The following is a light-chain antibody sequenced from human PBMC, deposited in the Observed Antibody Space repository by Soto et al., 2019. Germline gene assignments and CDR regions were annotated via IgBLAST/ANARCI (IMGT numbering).Light chain of an antibody. CDR3: QQYNSYPWP. V-gene: IGKV1-5*01. J-gene: IGKJ1*01. CDR1: QSISYW. Sequence: EIQVTQYPSTLSASVGDRVTISCRASQSISYWLAWYQQKPGKAPKLLIHDGSYLESGVPSRFSASGSGTEFTLTIRSLQPDDFATYYCQQYNSYPWPFGQGSKVDI. CDR2: DGS.